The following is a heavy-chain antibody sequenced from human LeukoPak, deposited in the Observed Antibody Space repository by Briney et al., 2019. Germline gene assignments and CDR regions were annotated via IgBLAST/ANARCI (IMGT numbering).Heavy chain of an antibody. D-gene: IGHD2-2*01. CDR2: IIPIFGTA. Sequence: SVKVSCKASGGTFSSYAISWVRQAPGQGLEWMGGIIPIFGTANYAQKFQGRVTITADESTSTAYMELSSLRSEDTAVYYCVRGGYCSSTSCYAKGVYYYYGMDVWGKGTTVTVSS. CDR1: GGTFSSYA. V-gene: IGHV1-69*13. CDR3: VRGGYCSSTSCYAKGVYYYYGMDV. J-gene: IGHJ6*04.